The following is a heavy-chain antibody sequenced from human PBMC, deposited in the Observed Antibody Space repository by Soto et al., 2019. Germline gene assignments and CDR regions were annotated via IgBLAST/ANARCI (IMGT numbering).Heavy chain of an antibody. V-gene: IGHV4-39*01. CDR3: ARLTGRDIYYDSSGYFDY. D-gene: IGHD3-22*01. CDR2: IYYSVST. Sequence: SETLSLTCTVSAGSISSSSYYSAWIRQPPGKGLDCIGRIYYSVSTYYNPSLKSRVTISVDTSKNQFSLKLSSVTAADTAVYYCARLTGRDIYYDSSGYFDYWGQGTLVTVSS. CDR1: AGSISSSSYY. J-gene: IGHJ4*02.